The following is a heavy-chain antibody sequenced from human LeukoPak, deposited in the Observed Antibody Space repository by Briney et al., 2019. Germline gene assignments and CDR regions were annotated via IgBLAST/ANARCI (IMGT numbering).Heavy chain of an antibody. CDR1: GFTFSDYY. D-gene: IGHD3-10*01. CDR2: ISSSGSTI. CDR3: ARDRVNYYYGSGSTSLFDY. Sequence: PGGSLRLSCAASGFTFSDYYMSWIRQAPGKGLEWVSYISSSGSTIYYADSVKGRFTISRDYAKNSLYLQMNSLRAEDTAVYYCARDRVNYYYGSGSTSLFDYRVQGTLVIVSS. J-gene: IGHJ4*02. V-gene: IGHV3-11*01.